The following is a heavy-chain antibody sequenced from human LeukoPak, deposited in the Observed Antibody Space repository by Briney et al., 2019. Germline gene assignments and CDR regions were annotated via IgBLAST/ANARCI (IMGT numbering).Heavy chain of an antibody. V-gene: IGHV3-66*01. J-gene: IGHJ3*02. CDR2: IYSGGST. CDR1: GFTVSSNY. D-gene: IGHD3-22*01. CDR3: ARGGFYYDSSGYIAGAETNAFDI. Sequence: GGSLRLSCAASGFTVSSNYMSWVRQAPGKGLEWVSVIYSGGSTYYADSVKGRFTISRDNSKNTLYLQMNSLRAEDTAVYYCARGGFYYDSSGYIAGAETNAFDIWGQGTMVTVSS.